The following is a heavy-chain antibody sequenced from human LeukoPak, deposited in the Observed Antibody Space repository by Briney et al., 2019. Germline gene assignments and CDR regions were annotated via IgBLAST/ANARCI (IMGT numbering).Heavy chain of an antibody. V-gene: IGHV5-51*01. CDR1: GYDFTTYW. CDR2: IYPGDSDT. J-gene: IGHJ4*02. Sequence: GESLKVSCKGSGYDFTTYWIGWVRQMPGKGLEWMGIIYPGDSDTRYSPSFQGQVTISADKSISTAYLQWSSLKASDTAMYYCARRLVVVAANYFDYWGQGTLVTVSS. CDR3: ARRLVVVAANYFDY. D-gene: IGHD2-15*01.